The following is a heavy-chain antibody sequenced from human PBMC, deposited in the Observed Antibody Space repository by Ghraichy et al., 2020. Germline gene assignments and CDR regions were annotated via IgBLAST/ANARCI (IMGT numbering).Heavy chain of an antibody. CDR1: GFTFSSYS. CDR3: ARVYSSGYSIDY. J-gene: IGHJ4*02. Sequence: LPCAASGFTFSSYSIDWVRQAPGKGLECISYISSSSSTIYYADSVKGRFTISRDNAKNSVYLQMNSLRDEDTAVYYCARVYSSGYSIDYWGQGTLVTVSS. D-gene: IGHD3-22*01. CDR2: ISSSSSTI. V-gene: IGHV3-48*02.